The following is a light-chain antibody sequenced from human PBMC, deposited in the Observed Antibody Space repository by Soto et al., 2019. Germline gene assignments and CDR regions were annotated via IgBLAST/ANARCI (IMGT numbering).Light chain of an antibody. V-gene: IGKV1-39*01. CDR3: QQSFNTPFT. CDR2: AAS. J-gene: IGKJ3*01. CDR1: QTAASY. Sequence: IQMTQSPSSLSASVGDRVTITCGASQTAASYLNWYQQRPGKAPNLLIRAASRLESGVPARFSGSGSGTEFTLTISSLQPEDVATYYCQQSFNTPFTFGPGTKVDV.